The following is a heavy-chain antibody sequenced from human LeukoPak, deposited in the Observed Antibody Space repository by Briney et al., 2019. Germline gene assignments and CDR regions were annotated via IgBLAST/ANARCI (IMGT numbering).Heavy chain of an antibody. Sequence: GGSLRLSCAASGFTFSSYGMHWVRQAPGKGLEWVAVISYDGSNKYYADSVKGRFTISRDNSKSTLYLQMNSLRAEDTAVYYCAKAAREYYYDSTIPYWGQGTLVTVSS. V-gene: IGHV3-30*18. CDR3: AKAAREYYYDSTIPY. J-gene: IGHJ4*02. CDR2: ISYDGSNK. CDR1: GFTFSSYG. D-gene: IGHD3-22*01.